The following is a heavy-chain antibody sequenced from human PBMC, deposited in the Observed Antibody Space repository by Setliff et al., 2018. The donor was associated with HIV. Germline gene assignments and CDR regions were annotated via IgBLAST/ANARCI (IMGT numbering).Heavy chain of an antibody. CDR2: IYPGDSDT. D-gene: IGHD6-19*01. Sequence: PGESLKISCKGSGYSFSTYWIAWVRQMPGKGLEWMGIIYPGDSDTRYSPSLQGQVTISADKSITTAYLQWSSLKASDTAMYYCARSLSSGWSPDGFDIWGQGTMVTVSS. CDR3: ARSLSSGWSPDGFDI. CDR1: GYSFSTYW. V-gene: IGHV5-51*01. J-gene: IGHJ3*02.